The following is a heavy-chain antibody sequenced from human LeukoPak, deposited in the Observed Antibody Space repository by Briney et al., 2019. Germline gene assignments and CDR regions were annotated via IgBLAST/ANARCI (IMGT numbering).Heavy chain of an antibody. D-gene: IGHD3-10*01. Sequence: PGGSLRLSCAASGFTFSSYSMNWIRQAPGKGLEWVSYISSSGSTIYYADSVKGRFTISRDNAKNSLYLQMNSLRAEDTAVYYCAGEGIHYGMDVWGQGTTVTVSS. CDR1: GFTFSSYS. CDR3: AGEGIHYGMDV. J-gene: IGHJ6*02. V-gene: IGHV3-48*04. CDR2: ISSSGSTI.